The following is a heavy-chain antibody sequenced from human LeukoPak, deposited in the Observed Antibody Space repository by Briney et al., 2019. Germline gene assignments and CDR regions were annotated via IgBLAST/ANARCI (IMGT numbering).Heavy chain of an antibody. CDR3: ARDRGVLPGYFDY. CDR2: ISSNGGST. CDR1: GFTFSSYA. V-gene: IGHV3-64*01. Sequence: GGSLRLSCAASGFTFSSYAMHWVRQAPGKGLEYVSTISSNGGSTYYGNSVKGRFTISRDNSKNTLYLQMGSLRAEDMAVYYCARDRGVLPGYFDYWGQGALVTVSS. D-gene: IGHD3-10*01. J-gene: IGHJ4*02.